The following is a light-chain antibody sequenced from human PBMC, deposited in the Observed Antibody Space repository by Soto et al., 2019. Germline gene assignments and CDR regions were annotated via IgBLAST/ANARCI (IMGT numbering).Light chain of an antibody. CDR1: QYINTR. Sequence: EIVLTQSPATLSSFPGDRVTLSCRASQYINTRLAWYQHRPGQAPRLLIYQTSLRAAGIPARFSASGSGTDFTLTISDVQPEDFALYYCDQRQSWTRTFGQGTKV. J-gene: IGKJ1*01. CDR3: DQRQSWTRT. CDR2: QTS. V-gene: IGKV3-11*01.